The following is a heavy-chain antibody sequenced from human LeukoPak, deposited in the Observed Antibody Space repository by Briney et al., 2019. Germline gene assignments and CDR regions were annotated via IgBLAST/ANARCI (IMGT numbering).Heavy chain of an antibody. CDR1: GYSFTSHG. CDR2: ISAYNGNT. Sequence: ASVKASCKASGYSFTSHGLSWVRQAPGQGLEWMGWISAYNGNTKYAQRLQGRVTLTKDTSTSTAYMELRSLRSDDTAVYYCARDVTVADTWGQGTLVTVSS. V-gene: IGHV1-18*01. CDR3: ARDVTVADT. D-gene: IGHD6-19*01. J-gene: IGHJ4*02.